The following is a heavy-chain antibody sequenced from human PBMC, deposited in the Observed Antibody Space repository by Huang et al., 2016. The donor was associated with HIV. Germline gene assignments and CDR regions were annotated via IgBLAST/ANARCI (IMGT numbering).Heavy chain of an antibody. CDR3: AKDPYSSSWFDHFDY. V-gene: IGHV3-23*01. CDR2: ISGGGGST. Sequence: EVQLLESGGGLVQPGGSLRLPCAASGFTFSSYAMSWVRQAPGKGLEGVSVISGGGGSTYYADSVKGRFTISRDNSKNTLYLQMNSLRAEDAAVYYCAKDPYSSSWFDHFDYWGQGTLVTVSS. CDR1: GFTFSSYA. D-gene: IGHD6-13*01. J-gene: IGHJ4*02.